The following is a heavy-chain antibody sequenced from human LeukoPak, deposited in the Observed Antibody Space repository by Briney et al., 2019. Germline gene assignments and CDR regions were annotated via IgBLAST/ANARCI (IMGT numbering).Heavy chain of an antibody. CDR2: IYYSGST. D-gene: IGHD4-17*01. J-gene: IGHJ4*02. V-gene: IGHV4-59*08. Sequence: SETLSLTCTVSGGSISSHYWSWIRQPPGKGLVWIGYIYYSGSTNYNPSLKTRVTISVDTSKNHFSLKLSSVTAADTAVYYCARHNHYGDYFDYWGQGTLVTVSS. CDR3: ARHNHYGDYFDY. CDR1: GGSISSHY.